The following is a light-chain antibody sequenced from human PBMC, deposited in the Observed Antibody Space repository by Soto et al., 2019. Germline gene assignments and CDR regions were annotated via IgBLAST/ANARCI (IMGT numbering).Light chain of an antibody. Sequence: QSVLTQPPSASGSPGQSVTISCTGTSSDVGAYNYVSWYQQHPGKAPKLIIYEVNKRPSGVPDRFSGSKSGNTASLTVSGLQAEDEDDYYCSSNTGSNTYVFGAGTKVTVL. J-gene: IGLJ1*01. CDR3: SSNTGSNTYV. CDR1: SSDVGAYNY. V-gene: IGLV2-8*01. CDR2: EVN.